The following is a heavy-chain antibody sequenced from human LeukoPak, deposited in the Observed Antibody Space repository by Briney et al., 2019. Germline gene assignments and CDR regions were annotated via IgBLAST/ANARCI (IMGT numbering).Heavy chain of an antibody. CDR3: ARTTRSWYEDNDAFDI. CDR2: INAGNGNT. D-gene: IGHD6-13*01. J-gene: IGHJ3*02. V-gene: IGHV1-3*01. Sequence: ASVKVSCKASGGTFSSYAISWVRQAPGQGLEWMGWINAGNGNTRYSQNFQGRVTITRDTSATTAYMELSSLRSEDTAVYYCARTTRSWYEDNDAFDIWGQGTTVTVSS. CDR1: GGTFSSYA.